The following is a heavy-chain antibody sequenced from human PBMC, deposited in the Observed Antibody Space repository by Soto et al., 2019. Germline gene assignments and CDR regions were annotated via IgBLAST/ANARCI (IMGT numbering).Heavy chain of an antibody. D-gene: IGHD4-17*01. CDR3: ARLGTTYYFDY. J-gene: IGHJ4*02. V-gene: IGHV3-64*01. CDR2: INSNGGST. CDR1: GFTFSSYA. Sequence: EVQLVESGGGLVQPGESLRLSCAASGFTFSSYAMHWVRQAPGKGLECVSAINSNGGSTYYANSVKGRFTISRDNSKNTLYLQMGSLRAEDMAVYYCARLGTTYYFDYWGQGTLVTVSS.